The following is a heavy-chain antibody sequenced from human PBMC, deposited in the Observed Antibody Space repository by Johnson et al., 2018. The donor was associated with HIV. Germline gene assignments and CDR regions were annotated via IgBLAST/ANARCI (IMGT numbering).Heavy chain of an antibody. Sequence: QVLFVESGGGLVQPGGSLRLSCAASGFTFSSYAMHWVRQAPGKGLEWVAVISYDGSNKYYADSVKGRFTISRDNSKNTLYLQMNSLRPEDTAVYYCARDRAIVVAYDAFDIWGQGTMVTVSS. CDR2: ISYDGSNK. CDR3: ARDRAIVVAYDAFDI. J-gene: IGHJ3*02. V-gene: IGHV3-30*04. CDR1: GFTFSSYA. D-gene: IGHD3-22*01.